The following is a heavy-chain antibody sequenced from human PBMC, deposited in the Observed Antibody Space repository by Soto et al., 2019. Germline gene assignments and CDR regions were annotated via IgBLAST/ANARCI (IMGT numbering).Heavy chain of an antibody. CDR1: GYTFPSYD. V-gene: IGHV1-8*01. Sequence: QVQLVQSGAAVKKPGASVKVSCKASGYTFPSYDINWVRQATGQGLEWMGWMNPNSGNTAYAQKFQCRGTMTRNTSISTAYMELSSLRSEATAVYYCARGITLFGVVSRVRGQGTLVTVSS. J-gene: IGHJ4*02. CDR3: ARGITLFGVVSRV. CDR2: MNPNSGNT. D-gene: IGHD3-3*01.